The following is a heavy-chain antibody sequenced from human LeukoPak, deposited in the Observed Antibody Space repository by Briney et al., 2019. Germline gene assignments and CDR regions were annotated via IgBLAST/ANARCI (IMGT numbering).Heavy chain of an antibody. CDR2: INPSGGST. CDR1: GYTFTSYY. J-gene: IGHJ3*02. V-gene: IGHV1-46*01. Sequence: ASVKVSCKASGYTFTSYYMHWVRQASGQGLEWMGIINPSGGSTSYAQKFQGRVTMTRGTSTSTVYMELSSLRSEDTAVYYCARALWVIVGATYLYAFDIWGQGTMVTVSS. CDR3: ARALWVIVGATYLYAFDI. D-gene: IGHD1-26*01.